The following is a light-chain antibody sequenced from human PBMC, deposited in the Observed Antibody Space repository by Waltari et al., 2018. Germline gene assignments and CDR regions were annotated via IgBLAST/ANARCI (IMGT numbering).Light chain of an antibody. CDR3: QQYNNWFGT. CDR2: GAS. J-gene: IGKJ1*01. V-gene: IGKV3-15*01. CDR1: QSVSNN. Sequence: EIVMTQSPATLSVSPGERATLSCRASQSVSNNLAWYQQKPGQAPRLLIYGASTRATGIPARFSGSGSGTEFTLTISSLQSEDFAVYYCQQYNNWFGTFGQGTKVEIK.